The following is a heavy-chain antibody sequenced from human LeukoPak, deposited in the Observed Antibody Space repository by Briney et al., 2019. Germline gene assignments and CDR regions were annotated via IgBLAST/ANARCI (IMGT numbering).Heavy chain of an antibody. CDR1: GFTVSSNY. CDR2: IYSGGST. J-gene: IGHJ4*02. Sequence: GGSLRLSCAASGFTVSSNYMNWVRQAPGKGLEWVSVIYSGGSTYYADSVKGRFTISRGNSKNTLYLQMNSLRAEDTAVYYCARVYSSGWYYDYWGQGTLVTVSS. CDR3: ARVYSSGWYYDY. V-gene: IGHV3-53*01. D-gene: IGHD6-19*01.